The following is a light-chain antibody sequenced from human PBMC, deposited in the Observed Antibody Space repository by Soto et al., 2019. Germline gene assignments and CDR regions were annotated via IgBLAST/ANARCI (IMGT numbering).Light chain of an antibody. CDR2: GAS. J-gene: IGKJ1*01. CDR1: QSVSSN. CDR3: QQYNKWPVS. V-gene: IGKV3-15*01. Sequence: EIVMTQSPATLSVSPGGRATLSCRASQSVSSNLAWYQQKPGQAPRLLIFGASTRATGIPARFSGSESGTEFTLTISSLQSEDFAVYYCQQYNKWPVSFGPGTKVEIK.